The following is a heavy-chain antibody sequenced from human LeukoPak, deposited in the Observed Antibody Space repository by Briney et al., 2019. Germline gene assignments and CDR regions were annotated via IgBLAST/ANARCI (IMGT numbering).Heavy chain of an antibody. V-gene: IGHV4-4*07. Sequence: SETLSLACTVSGGSISSYYWSWIRQPAGKGLEWIGRIYTSGSTNYNPSLKSRVTMSVDTSKNQFSLKLSSVTAADTAVYYCARDLPIVVVPAAILFDYWGQGTLVTVSS. J-gene: IGHJ4*02. CDR1: GGSISSYY. CDR2: IYTSGST. D-gene: IGHD2-2*01. CDR3: ARDLPIVVVPAAILFDY.